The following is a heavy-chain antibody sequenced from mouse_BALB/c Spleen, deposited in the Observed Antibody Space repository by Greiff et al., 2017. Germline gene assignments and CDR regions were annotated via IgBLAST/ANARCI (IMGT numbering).Heavy chain of an antibody. CDR3: ARSKYGSPYYFDD. V-gene: IGHV1-87*01. CDR2: IYPGDGGT. Sequence: VQLQQSGAELARPGASVKLSCTASGYTFTSYWMQWVQQRPGQGLEWIGAIYPGDGGTRYTQKFTGKATLTAAKSSCTAYMQLNMFASEDYAVYNYARSKYGSPYYFDDWGEGTTLTVSS. CDR1: GYTFTSYW. J-gene: IGHJ2*01. D-gene: IGHD2-10*02.